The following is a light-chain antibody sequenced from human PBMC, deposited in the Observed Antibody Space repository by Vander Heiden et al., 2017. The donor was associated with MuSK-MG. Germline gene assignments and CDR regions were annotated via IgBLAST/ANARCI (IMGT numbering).Light chain of an antibody. V-gene: IGLV1-44*01. Sequence: QSVLTQPPSASGTPGQRVTIPCSGSSSNIGSNTVNWYQQLPGTAPKLLIYSNNQRPSGVPDRFSGSKSGTSASLAISGLQSEDEADYYCAAWDDSLNGPRWVFGGGTKLTVL. CDR3: AAWDDSLNGPRWV. CDR1: SSNIGSNT. J-gene: IGLJ3*02. CDR2: SNN.